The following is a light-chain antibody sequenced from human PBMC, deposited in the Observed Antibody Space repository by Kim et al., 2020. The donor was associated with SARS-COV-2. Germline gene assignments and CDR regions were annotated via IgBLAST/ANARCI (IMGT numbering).Light chain of an antibody. V-gene: IGLV1-47*01. Sequence: GQRVTISCSGSSSNLGSNYVYWYQQHPGTAPKLLIYRNNQRPSGVPDRFSGSKSGTSASLAISGLRSEDEADYYCAAWDDSLSGPVFGGGTQLTVL. J-gene: IGLJ2*01. CDR3: AAWDDSLSGPV. CDR2: RNN. CDR1: SSNLGSNY.